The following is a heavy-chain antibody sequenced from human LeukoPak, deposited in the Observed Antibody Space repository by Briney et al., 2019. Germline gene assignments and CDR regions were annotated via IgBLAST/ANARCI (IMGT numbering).Heavy chain of an antibody. CDR3: ARIIVGASFDY. J-gene: IGHJ4*02. CDR1: GGSVNNGPYY. Sequence: SETLSLTCTVSGGSVNNGPYYWSWIRQHPGKGLEWIGYISYTGGTYRNPSLESRVSMSVDTSKNQFSLKLSSVTAADTAMYYCARIIVGASFDYWGQGTLVTVSS. V-gene: IGHV4-31*03. D-gene: IGHD1-26*01. CDR2: ISYTGGT.